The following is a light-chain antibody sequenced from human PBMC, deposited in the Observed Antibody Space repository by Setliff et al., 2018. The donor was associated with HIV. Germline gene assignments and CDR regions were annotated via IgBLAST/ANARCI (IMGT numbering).Light chain of an antibody. J-gene: IGLJ1*01. V-gene: IGLV2-14*01. CDR3: SSYTSRNSYV. CDR2: EVT. Sequence: QSALAQPASVSGSPGQSITISCTGTNSDIGGYNSVSWYQQHPGKAPKVIIYEVTDRPSGVSDRFSGSKSGNTASLTISGLQAEDGADYYCSSYTSRNSYVFGTGTKVTVL. CDR1: NSDIGGYNS.